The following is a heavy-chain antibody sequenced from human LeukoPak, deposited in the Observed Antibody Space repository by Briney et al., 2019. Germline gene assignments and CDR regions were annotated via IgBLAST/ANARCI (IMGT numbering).Heavy chain of an antibody. Sequence: SETLSLTCTVSGGSVSSGSYYWSWIRQPPGKGLEWIGYINYSGSTNYNPSLKSRVTISVDTSKNQFSLKLSSVTAADTAVYYCARVIKGSLGYCSGGSCYPPPYFDYWGQGTLVTVSS. CDR2: INYSGST. CDR1: GGSVSSGSYY. D-gene: IGHD2-15*01. J-gene: IGHJ4*02. V-gene: IGHV4-61*01. CDR3: ARVIKGSLGYCSGGSCYPPPYFDY.